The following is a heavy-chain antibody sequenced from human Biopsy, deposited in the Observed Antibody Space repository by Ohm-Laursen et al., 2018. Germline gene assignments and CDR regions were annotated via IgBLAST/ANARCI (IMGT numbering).Heavy chain of an antibody. CDR2: VNPVAEAT. D-gene: IGHD2-21*01. CDR3: ARESPLRLGVCGAIRCFKEVFGMDV. CDR1: GYNFGNYY. V-gene: IGHV1-46*01. J-gene: IGHJ6*02. Sequence: ASVKVSCNASGYNFGNYYINWVRKVPGQGLEWLGVVNPVAEATMYAQKFQDRITLTRDASTNTVYMDLTSLTSEDTAVYYCARESPLRLGVCGAIRCFKEVFGMDVWGQGTTVIVSS.